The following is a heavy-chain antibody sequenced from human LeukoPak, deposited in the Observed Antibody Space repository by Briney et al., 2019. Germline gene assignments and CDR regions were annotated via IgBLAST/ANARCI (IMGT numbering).Heavy chain of an antibody. CDR3: ARVRRRKSGWFGDAFDI. Sequence: GGSLRLSCAASGFTFSSYGMSWVRQAPGKGLEWVSAISGSGGSTYYADSVKGRFTISRDNSKNTLYLQMNSLRAEDTAVYYCARVRRRKSGWFGDAFDIWGQGTMVTVSA. J-gene: IGHJ3*02. D-gene: IGHD3-10*01. CDR1: GFTFSSYG. V-gene: IGHV3-23*01. CDR2: ISGSGGST.